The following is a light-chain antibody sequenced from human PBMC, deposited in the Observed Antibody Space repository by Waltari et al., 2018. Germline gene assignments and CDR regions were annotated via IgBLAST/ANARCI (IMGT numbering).Light chain of an antibody. V-gene: IGKV4-1*01. CDR3: QQYYSTPP. CDR1: QSVLYSSNNKNY. J-gene: IGKJ4*01. CDR2: WAS. Sequence: DIVMTPSPNSLAVSLGERATINCKSSQSVLYSSNNKNYLAWYQQKPGQPPKLLIYWASTRESGVPDRFSGSGSGTDFTLTISSLQAEDVAVYYCQQYYSTPPFGGGTKVEIK.